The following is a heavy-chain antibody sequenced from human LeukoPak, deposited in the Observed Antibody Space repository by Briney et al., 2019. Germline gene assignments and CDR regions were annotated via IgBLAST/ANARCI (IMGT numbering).Heavy chain of an antibody. V-gene: IGHV3-33*01. Sequence: WRSLTLSCVASGFTFSSFAMHWVRQAPGKGLEWVAIIWYDGSNKYYADSVKGRFTISRDNSKKTLYLQMNSLRAEDTAVYYCVRGSDFDYWGQGTLVTVSS. J-gene: IGHJ4*02. CDR3: VRGSDFDY. CDR2: IWYDGSNK. CDR1: GFTFSSFA.